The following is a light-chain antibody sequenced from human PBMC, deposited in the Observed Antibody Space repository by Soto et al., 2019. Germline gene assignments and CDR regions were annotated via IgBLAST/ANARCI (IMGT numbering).Light chain of an antibody. CDR3: QSYDTSLSASV. V-gene: IGLV1-40*01. CDR2: DNT. Sequence: QSVLTQPPSVSGAPGQRVTISCTGSRSNIGAGYAVHWYQQLPGTAPKLLIYDNTNRPSGVPDRFSASESGTSASLAITGLQSEDEADYYCQSYDTSLSASVFGGWTKLTVL. J-gene: IGLJ2*01. CDR1: RSNIGAGYA.